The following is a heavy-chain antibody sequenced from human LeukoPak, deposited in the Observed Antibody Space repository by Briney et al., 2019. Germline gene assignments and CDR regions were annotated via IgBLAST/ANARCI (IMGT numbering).Heavy chain of an antibody. J-gene: IGHJ4*02. CDR2: INTDGSST. Sequence: GGSLRLSCAASGFKFSNYWMHWVRQAPGKGLVWVSRINTDGSSTTYADSVKGRFTISRDNAKNTLYLQMSSLRAEDTAVYYCARPYSTGPPMGWGQGTLVTVSS. CDR1: GFKFSNYW. D-gene: IGHD6-19*01. CDR3: ARPYSTGPPMG. V-gene: IGHV3-74*01.